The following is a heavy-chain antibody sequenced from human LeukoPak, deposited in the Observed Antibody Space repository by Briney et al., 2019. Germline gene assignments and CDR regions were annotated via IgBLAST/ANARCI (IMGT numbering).Heavy chain of an antibody. D-gene: IGHD3-10*01. CDR2: ISAYNGNT. V-gene: IGHV1-18*01. CDR1: GYTFTSYG. CDR3: ARSAMVRGVGDY. J-gene: IGHJ4*02. Sequence: ASVKVFCKASGYTFTSYGISWVRQAPGQGLEWMVWISAYNGNTNYAQKLQGRVTMTTDTSTSTAYMELRSLRSDDTAVYFCARSAMVRGVGDYWGQGPLVTVSS.